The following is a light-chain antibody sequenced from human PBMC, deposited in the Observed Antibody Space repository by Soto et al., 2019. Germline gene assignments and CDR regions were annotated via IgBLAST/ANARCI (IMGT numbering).Light chain of an antibody. J-gene: IGKJ4*01. CDR2: WAS. V-gene: IGKV4-1*01. CDR3: QQYYSTLT. Sequence: DIVMTQSPDSLAVSLGERATINCKSSQSVLYSSNNKNYLAWYQQKPGQPPKLLIYWASTRESGVPDRFSGSGSGTEFTLTISSLQAEDVAAYYCQQYYSTLTFGGGTKVEIK. CDR1: QSVLYSSNNKNY.